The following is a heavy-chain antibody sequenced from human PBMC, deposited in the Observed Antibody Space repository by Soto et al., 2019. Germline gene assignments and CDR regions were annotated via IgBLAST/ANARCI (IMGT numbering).Heavy chain of an antibody. CDR3: ARDYDSGSYYNWFAP. J-gene: IGHJ5*02. CDR2: VYYSGST. V-gene: IGHV4-39*02. CDR1: GGSISSDNYY. D-gene: IGHD3-10*01. Sequence: SETLSLTCTVSGGSISSDNYYWGWIRQPPGQGLEWIGTVYYSGSTFYNPSLKSRVTISGDTSKNHFSLKLTSVTAADTAVYYCARDYDSGSYYNWFAPWGQGTLVTVSS.